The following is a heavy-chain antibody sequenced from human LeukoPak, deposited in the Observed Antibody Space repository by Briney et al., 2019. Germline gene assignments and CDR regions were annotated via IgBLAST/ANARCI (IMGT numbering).Heavy chain of an antibody. D-gene: IGHD6-13*01. CDR1: GFTFSSYG. Sequence: GGSLRLSCAASGFTFSSYGMHWVRQAPGKGLEWVAVISYDGSNKYYADSVKGRFTISRDNSKNTLYLHMNSLRAEDTAVYYCARDGSSSWACDYWGQGTLVTVSS. J-gene: IGHJ4*02. V-gene: IGHV3-30*03. CDR3: ARDGSSSWACDY. CDR2: ISYDGSNK.